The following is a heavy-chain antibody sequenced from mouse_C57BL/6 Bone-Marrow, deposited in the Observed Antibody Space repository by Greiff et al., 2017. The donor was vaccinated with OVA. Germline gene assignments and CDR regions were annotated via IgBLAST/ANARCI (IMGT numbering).Heavy chain of an antibody. V-gene: IGHV1-59*01. Sequence: QVQLQQPGAELVRPGTSVKLSCKASGYTFTSYWMHWVKQRPGQGLEWIGVIDPSDSYPNYNQKFKGKATLTVDTSSRTAYMQLSSLTSEDSAVYYCARTAYWGQGTLVTVSA. J-gene: IGHJ3*01. CDR1: GYTFTSYW. CDR3: ARTAY. CDR2: IDPSDSYP.